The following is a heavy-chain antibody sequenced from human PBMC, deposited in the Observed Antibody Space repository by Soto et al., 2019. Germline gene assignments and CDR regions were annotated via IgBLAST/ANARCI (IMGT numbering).Heavy chain of an antibody. CDR1: GFTFSSYG. J-gene: IGHJ6*02. D-gene: IGHD3-9*01. V-gene: IGHV3-30*18. CDR2: ISYDGSNK. CDR3: AKGVYYDILTGYRPSPNNYGMDV. Sequence: VQLVESGGGLVKPGGFLRLSCAASGFTFSSYGMHWVRQAPGKGLEWVAVISYDGSNKYYAYSVKGRFTISRDNSKNTLYLQMNSLRAEDTAVYYCAKGVYYDILTGYRPSPNNYGMDVWGQGTTVTVSS.